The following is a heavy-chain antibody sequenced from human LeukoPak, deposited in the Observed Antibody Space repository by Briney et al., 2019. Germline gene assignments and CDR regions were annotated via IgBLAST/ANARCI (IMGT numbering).Heavy chain of an antibody. D-gene: IGHD5-12*01. CDR1: GYTFTGYY. Sequence: ASVKVSCKASGYTFTGYYVHWVRQAPGQGLEWMGLINPNSGDTNYAQNFQGRVTVTRDTSISTAYMELSRLRSDDTAVYYCASVVATGGYWGQGTLVTVSS. V-gene: IGHV1-2*02. CDR3: ASVVATGGY. J-gene: IGHJ4*02. CDR2: INPNSGDT.